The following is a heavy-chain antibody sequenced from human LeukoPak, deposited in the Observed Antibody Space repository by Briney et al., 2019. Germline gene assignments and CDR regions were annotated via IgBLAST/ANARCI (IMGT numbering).Heavy chain of an antibody. V-gene: IGHV4-59*01. Sequence: SETLSLTCTVSGGSIISSYWSWIRQPLGKGLEWIGYIYYSGSTNYNPSLKSRVTISVDTSKNQFSLKVTSVTAADTAIYYCARDKGGVSSSDWFDPWGQGTLVTVSS. D-gene: IGHD1-26*01. CDR1: GGSIISSY. CDR2: IYYSGST. J-gene: IGHJ5*02. CDR3: ARDKGGVSSSDWFDP.